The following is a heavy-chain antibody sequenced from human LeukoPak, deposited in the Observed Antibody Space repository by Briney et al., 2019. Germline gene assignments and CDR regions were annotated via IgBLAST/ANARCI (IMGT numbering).Heavy chain of an antibody. J-gene: IGHJ6*02. V-gene: IGHV1-24*01. D-gene: IGHD1-1*01. CDR3: ATDRRYNWDYCYYGMDV. CDR2: FDPEDGET. Sequence: ASVKVSCKVSGYTLTELSMHWVRQAPGKGLEWMGGFDPEDGETIYAQKFQGRVTMTEDTSTDTAYMELSSLRSEDTAVYYCATDRRYNWDYCYYGMDVWGQGTTVTVSS. CDR1: GYTLTELS.